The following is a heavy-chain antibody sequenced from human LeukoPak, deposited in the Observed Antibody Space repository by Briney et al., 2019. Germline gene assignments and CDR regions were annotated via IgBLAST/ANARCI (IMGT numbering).Heavy chain of an antibody. J-gene: IGHJ4*02. CDR1: GFTFNTYW. D-gene: IGHD3-22*01. CDR3: AREFRGYYDSSGYRGPYYFDY. CDR2: INQDGSVR. Sequence: GGSLRLSCAASGFTFNTYWMIWVRQAPGKGLDWVANINQDGSVRYYVASVKGRFTISRDNAKNLVHLQMNSLRAEDTAVYYCAREFRGYYDSSGYRGPYYFDYWGQGTLVTVSS. V-gene: IGHV3-7*01.